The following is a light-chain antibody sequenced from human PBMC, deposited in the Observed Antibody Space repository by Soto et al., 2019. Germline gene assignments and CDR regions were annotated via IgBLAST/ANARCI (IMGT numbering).Light chain of an antibody. CDR1: QSVTNW. CDR3: QQYTTYPYT. Sequence: DIQMTQSPSTLSASVGDRVTITCRASQSVTNWLAWYQQKPGKAPNLLIYDASRLQSGIPSRFSGSGSGTEFTLTISNLQPDDFATYYCQQYTTYPYTFGQGTELEIK. J-gene: IGKJ2*01. V-gene: IGKV1-5*01. CDR2: DAS.